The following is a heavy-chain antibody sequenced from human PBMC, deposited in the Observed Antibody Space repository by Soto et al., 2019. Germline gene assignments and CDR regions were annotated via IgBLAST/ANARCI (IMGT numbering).Heavy chain of an antibody. CDR3: ARYTRVADS. J-gene: IGHJ4*02. Sequence: QVPLVESGGGLVKPGESLRLSCAASGFSFSDNYMSWIRQAPGKGPELVSYISGSGSDINHADSVRGRFTTSRDNAKKSLYLQMNSLRVEDTAVYYCARYTRVADSWGQGTLVTVSS. CDR1: GFSFSDNY. V-gene: IGHV3-11*01. CDR2: ISGSGSDI.